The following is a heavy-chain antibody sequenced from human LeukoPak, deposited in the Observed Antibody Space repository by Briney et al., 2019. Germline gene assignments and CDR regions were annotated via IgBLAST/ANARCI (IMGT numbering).Heavy chain of an antibody. Sequence: GASVKVSCKASGYTFTGYYIHWVRQAPGQGLEWMGWINTNSGGTNYAQKFQGRVTMTRDSSISTVYMELSSLRSEDTAVYYCARDGDPLRGGSFGYYFDYWGQGTLVTVSS. CDR2: INTNSGGT. CDR1: GYTFTGYY. D-gene: IGHD3-10*01. CDR3: ARDGDPLRGGSFGYYFDY. J-gene: IGHJ4*02. V-gene: IGHV1-2*02.